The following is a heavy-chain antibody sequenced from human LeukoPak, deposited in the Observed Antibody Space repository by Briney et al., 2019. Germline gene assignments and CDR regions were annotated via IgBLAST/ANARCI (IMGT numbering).Heavy chain of an antibody. CDR3: ARQGYDILSGYIDAFDI. CDR1: GGSISSYY. J-gene: IGHJ3*02. D-gene: IGHD3-9*01. V-gene: IGHV4-59*08. Sequence: SETLSLTCTVSGGSISSYYWSWIRQPPGKGLEWIGYISYSGSTNYNPSLKSRVTISIDTSKNQFSLKLRSVTAADTAIYYCARQGYDILSGYIDAFDIWGQGTMVTVSS. CDR2: ISYSGST.